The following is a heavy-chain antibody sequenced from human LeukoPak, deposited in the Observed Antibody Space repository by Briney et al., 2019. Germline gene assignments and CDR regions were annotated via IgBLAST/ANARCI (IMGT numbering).Heavy chain of an antibody. D-gene: IGHD3-22*01. CDR2: ISYDGRNE. CDR1: GFTFSYHA. V-gene: IGHV3-30*04. J-gene: IGHJ4*02. Sequence: GGSLRLSCTGSGFTFSYHALHRVRQAPGKGLQWLTVISYDGRNEYYADSVTGRFTISRDNSKNTVFLQLNSLRAEDTAVYYCARSYYYDSSHTADYWGQGTLVTVSS. CDR3: ARSYYYDSSHTADY.